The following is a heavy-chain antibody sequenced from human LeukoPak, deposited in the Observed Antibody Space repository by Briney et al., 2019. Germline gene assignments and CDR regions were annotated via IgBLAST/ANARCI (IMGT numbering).Heavy chain of an antibody. CDR2: IYPGDSDT. D-gene: IGHD3-3*01. J-gene: IGHJ5*02. Sequence: GESLKISCKGSGYSFSTYWIGWVRQMPGKGLEWMGIIYPGDSDTRYSPSFRGQVTISADKSINTAYLQWTSLKASDTAMYYCARSRITTGIHWFDPWGQGTLVTVSS. CDR1: GYSFSTYW. CDR3: ARSRITTGIHWFDP. V-gene: IGHV5-51*03.